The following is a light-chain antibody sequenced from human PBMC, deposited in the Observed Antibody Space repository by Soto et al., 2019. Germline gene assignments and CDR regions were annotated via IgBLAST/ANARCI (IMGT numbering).Light chain of an antibody. Sequence: IQMTQSPSSLSASVGDSVTVTCRASQSINIYLNWSQQKPGKAPTLLIYGASSLQSGVPSRFTGGGSRTDVALTISSLQPEDFANYYCQQSYRIPDTFGQGTKLEIK. J-gene: IGKJ2*01. CDR2: GAS. V-gene: IGKV1-39*01. CDR1: QSINIY. CDR3: QQSYRIPDT.